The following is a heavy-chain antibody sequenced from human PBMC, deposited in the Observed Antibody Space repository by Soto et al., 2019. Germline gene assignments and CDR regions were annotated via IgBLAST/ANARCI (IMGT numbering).Heavy chain of an antibody. CDR2: IYPGDSDT. CDR3: ARLDPDYYYYYGMAV. Sequence: GESLKISCKGSGYSFTSYWIGWVRQMPGKGLEWMGIIYPGDSDTRYSPSFQGQVTISADKSISTAYLQWSSLKASDTAMYYCARLDPDYYYYYGMAVWGQGTTVTVSS. J-gene: IGHJ6*02. CDR1: GYSFTSYW. V-gene: IGHV5-51*01.